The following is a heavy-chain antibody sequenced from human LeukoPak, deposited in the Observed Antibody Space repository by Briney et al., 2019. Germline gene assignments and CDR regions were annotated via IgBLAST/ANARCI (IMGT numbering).Heavy chain of an antibody. J-gene: IGHJ4*02. D-gene: IGHD6-13*01. CDR1: GYSISSGYY. Sequence: AETLSLPCTVSGYSISSGYYWGWIRQPPGKGLEWIGSIYHSGSTYYNPSLKSRVTISVDTSKNQFSLKLSSVTAADTAVYYCARDAIAAGIFWGQGTLVTVSS. V-gene: IGHV4-38-2*02. CDR3: ARDAIAAGIF. CDR2: IYHSGST.